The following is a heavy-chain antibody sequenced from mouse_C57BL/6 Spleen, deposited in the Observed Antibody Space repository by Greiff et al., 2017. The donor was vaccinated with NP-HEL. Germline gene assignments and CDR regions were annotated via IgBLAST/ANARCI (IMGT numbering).Heavy chain of an antibody. CDR1: GYAFTNYL. Sequence: VQLQQSGAELVRPGPSVKVSCKASGYAFTNYLIEWVKQRPGQGLEWIGVINPGSGGTNYNEKFKGKATLTADKSSSTAYMQLSSLTSEDSAVYFCARSRTYYGSSYDWYFDVWGTGTTVTVSS. CDR2: INPGSGGT. CDR3: ARSRTYYGSSYDWYFDV. V-gene: IGHV1-54*01. D-gene: IGHD1-1*01. J-gene: IGHJ1*03.